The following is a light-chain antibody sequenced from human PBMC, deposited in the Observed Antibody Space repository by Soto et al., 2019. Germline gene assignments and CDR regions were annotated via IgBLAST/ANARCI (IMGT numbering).Light chain of an antibody. CDR3: QAWDSSTAHRVV. Sequence: SYELTQPPSVSVSPGQTASITCSGDKLGDKYACWYQQKPGQSPVLVIYQDSKRPSGIPERFSGSNSGNTATLTISGTQAMDEADYYCQAWDSSTAHRVVFGGGTQLTVL. CDR1: KLGDKY. V-gene: IGLV3-1*01. J-gene: IGLJ2*01. CDR2: QDS.